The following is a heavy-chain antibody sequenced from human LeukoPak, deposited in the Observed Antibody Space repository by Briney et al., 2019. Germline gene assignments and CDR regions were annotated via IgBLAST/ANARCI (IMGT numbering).Heavy chain of an antibody. D-gene: IGHD3-10*01. V-gene: IGHV3-7*05. Sequence: GGSLRLSCAASGFTFSSYWMDWVRQAPGKGLEWVAIIKSDGSDKYYVDSVKGRFTVSKGNAKNSLYLQMNSLRAEDTAVYYCARVNRGYWGQGTLVTVSS. CDR1: GFTFSSYW. J-gene: IGHJ4*02. CDR2: IKSDGSDK. CDR3: ARVNRGY.